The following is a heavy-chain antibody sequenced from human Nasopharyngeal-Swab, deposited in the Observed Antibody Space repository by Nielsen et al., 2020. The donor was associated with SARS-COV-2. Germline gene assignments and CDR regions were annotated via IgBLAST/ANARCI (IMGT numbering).Heavy chain of an antibody. CDR1: GFTLTSYT. CDR3: AREADSHDF. Sequence: GESLKISCAASGFTLTSYTMHWVRQAPGKGLEWVAVVLYDGTTRYYADSVMGRFTISRDTSENTLYLQMNSLRPDDTAVYYCAREADSHDFWGQGALVTVSS. CDR2: VLYDGTTR. J-gene: IGHJ4*02. V-gene: IGHV3-30*04.